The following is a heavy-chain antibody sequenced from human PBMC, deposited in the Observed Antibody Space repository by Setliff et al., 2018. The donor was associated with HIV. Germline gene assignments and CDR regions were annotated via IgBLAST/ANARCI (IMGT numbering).Heavy chain of an antibody. J-gene: IGHJ3*02. CDR2: IYYSGST. V-gene: IGHV4-61*08. CDR3: ARGVTHPPPFGAFDI. D-gene: IGHD5-18*01. CDR1: GDSISSGGYY. Sequence: SETLSLTCTVSGDSISSGGYYWSWIRQHPGKGLEWIGYIYYSGSTKYNPSLKSRLTISVDTSKNQLSLKLRSVTAADTAFYYCARGVTHPPPFGAFDIWGLGTLVTVSS.